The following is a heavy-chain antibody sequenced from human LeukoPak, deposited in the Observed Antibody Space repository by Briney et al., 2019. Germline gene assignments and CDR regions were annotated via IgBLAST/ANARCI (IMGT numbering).Heavy chain of an antibody. V-gene: IGHV1-8*01. D-gene: IGHD3-10*01. CDR1: GYTFTSYD. CDR2: MNPNSGNT. CDR3: ARGRYYYGSGSYAAGRY. Sequence: ASVTVSCKASGYTFTSYDINWVRQAPGQGLEWMGWMNPNSGNTGYAQKFQGRVTMTRNTSISTAYMELSSLRSEDTPVYYCARGRYYYGSGSYAAGRYWGQGTLVTVSS. J-gene: IGHJ4*02.